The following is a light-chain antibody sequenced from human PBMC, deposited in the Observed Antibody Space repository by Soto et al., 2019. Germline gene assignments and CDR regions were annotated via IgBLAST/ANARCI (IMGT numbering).Light chain of an antibody. V-gene: IGKV3-20*01. J-gene: IGKJ3*01. CDR1: QSVSSSY. CDR2: GAS. CDR3: QQYGSSPGFT. Sequence: EMVLTQSPGTLSLSPGERATLSCRASQSVSSSYLAWYQQKPGQAPRLLIYGASSRATGIPDRFSGSGSGTDFTLTISILEPEDFAVYYCQQYGSSPGFTFGPGTKVDIK.